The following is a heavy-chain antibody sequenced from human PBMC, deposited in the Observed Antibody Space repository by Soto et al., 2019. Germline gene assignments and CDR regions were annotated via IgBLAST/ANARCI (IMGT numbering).Heavy chain of an antibody. CDR1: GGTFSNYA. J-gene: IGHJ4*02. Sequence: GASVKVSCKVSGGTFSNYAIDWVRLAPGHGLEWMGGIVPIFGTTYYTQKFQGRATIIADDSTTTAYLEMSSLRSEDTAIYYCARDRLRGYDSSGFYSWGQGTMVTVSS. V-gene: IGHV1-69*13. CDR3: ARDRLRGYDSSGFYS. CDR2: IVPIFGTT. D-gene: IGHD3-22*01.